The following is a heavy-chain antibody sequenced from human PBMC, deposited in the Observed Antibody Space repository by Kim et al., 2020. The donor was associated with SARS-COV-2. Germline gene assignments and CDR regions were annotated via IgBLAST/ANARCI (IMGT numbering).Heavy chain of an antibody. Sequence: NYTPSFQGHVTFSVDKSISTACLQWSSLEASDTAMYYCARVMDYGDYPFDYWGQGTLVTVSS. V-gene: IGHV5-10-1*01. J-gene: IGHJ4*02. CDR3: ARVMDYGDYPFDY. D-gene: IGHD4-17*01.